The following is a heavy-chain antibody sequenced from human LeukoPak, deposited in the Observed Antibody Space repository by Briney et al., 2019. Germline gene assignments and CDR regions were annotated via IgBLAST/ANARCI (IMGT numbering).Heavy chain of an antibody. V-gene: IGHV3-30*18. CDR2: ISSDGRDK. CDR1: GFIFNKYA. J-gene: IGHJ4*02. D-gene: IGHD6-13*01. CDR3: TKDLQIGAAVYYFDY. Sequence: GGSLRLSCAASGFIFNKYAMHWVRQARGKGLEWVAVISSDGRDKHHADSVKGRFTISRDNSKNIVYLQMNSRRPEDTAIYFCTKDLQIGAAVYYFDYWGQGTLVTVSS.